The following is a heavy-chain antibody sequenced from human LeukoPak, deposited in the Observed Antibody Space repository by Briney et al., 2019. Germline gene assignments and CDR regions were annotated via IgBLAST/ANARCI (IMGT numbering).Heavy chain of an antibody. CDR3: ARDPPISGGSGSYYNY. V-gene: IGHV1-2*02. CDR2: INPNSGGT. D-gene: IGHD3-10*01. CDR1: GYTFTGYY. Sequence: GASVKVSCKASGYTFTGYYMHWVRQAPGQGLAWMGWINPNSGGTNYAQKFQGRVTMTRDTSISTAYMELSRLRSDDTAVYYCARDPPISGGSGSYYNYWGQGTLVTVSS. J-gene: IGHJ4*02.